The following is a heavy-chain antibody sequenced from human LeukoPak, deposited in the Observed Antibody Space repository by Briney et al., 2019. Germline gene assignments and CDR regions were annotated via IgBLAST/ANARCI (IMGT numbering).Heavy chain of an antibody. CDR1: GGSISSYY. D-gene: IGHD4-17*01. CDR2: IYSSETT. CDR3: ARVGDYGVRGDTFDI. J-gene: IGHJ3*02. V-gene: IGHV4-4*07. Sequence: PSETLSLTCTVSGGSISSYYWSWIRQPAGKGLEWIGRIYSSETTNYNPSLKSRVTMSVDTSKNQFSLKLTSVTAADTAVYYCARVGDYGVRGDTFDIWGQGTMVTVSS.